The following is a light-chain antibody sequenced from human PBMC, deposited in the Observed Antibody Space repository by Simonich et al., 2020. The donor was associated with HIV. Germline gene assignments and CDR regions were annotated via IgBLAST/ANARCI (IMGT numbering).Light chain of an antibody. CDR3: SSYTSSSTWV. V-gene: IGLV2-14*01. CDR1: SSDVGGYNY. Sequence: QSALTQPASVSGSPGQSITISCTGTSSDVGGYNYVPWYQKHPGKAPKIMIYDFSKRPSGVSNRFAGSKSGNTASLTISGLQAEDEADYYCSSYTSSSTWVFGGGTKLTVL. CDR2: DFS. J-gene: IGLJ3*02.